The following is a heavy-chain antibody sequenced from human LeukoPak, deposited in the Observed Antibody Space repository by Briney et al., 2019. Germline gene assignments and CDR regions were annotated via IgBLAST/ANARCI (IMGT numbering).Heavy chain of an antibody. CDR3: ARERLASPNWFDP. V-gene: IGHV3-33*08. Sequence: PGGSLRLSCAASGFTFRSYGMHWVRQAPGKGLEWVAVIWYDGSNKYYADSVKGRFTISRDNSKNTLYLQMNSLRAEDTAVYYCARERLASPNWFDPWGQGTPVTVSS. J-gene: IGHJ5*02. CDR2: IWYDGSNK. CDR1: GFTFRSYG. D-gene: IGHD6-25*01.